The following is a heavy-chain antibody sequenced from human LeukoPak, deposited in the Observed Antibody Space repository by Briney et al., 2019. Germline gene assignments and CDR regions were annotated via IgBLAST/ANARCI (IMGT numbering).Heavy chain of an antibody. Sequence: GGSLRLSCAASGFTVNNNYMSWVRQAPGKGLEWVSAISGSGGSTYYADSVKGRFTISRDNSKNTLYLQMNSLRAEDTAVYYCAKGVSSCDYWGQGTLVTVSS. J-gene: IGHJ4*02. V-gene: IGHV3-23*01. CDR1: GFTVNNNY. D-gene: IGHD6-13*01. CDR3: AKGVSSCDY. CDR2: ISGSGGST.